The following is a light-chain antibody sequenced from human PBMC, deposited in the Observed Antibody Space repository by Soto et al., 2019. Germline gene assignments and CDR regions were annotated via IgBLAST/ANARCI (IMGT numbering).Light chain of an antibody. CDR2: DAS. J-gene: IGKJ1*01. CDR1: QSVSSS. V-gene: IGKV3D-15*01. CDR3: QQYNIWPQT. Sequence: EIVLTQSPGTLSLSLGERTTLXXRASQSVSSSFLAWYQQKPGQAPRVXIYDASNRAPGIPARFSGSGSGTEFTLTISSLQSEDFAVYFCQQYNIWPQTFGQGTKVDIK.